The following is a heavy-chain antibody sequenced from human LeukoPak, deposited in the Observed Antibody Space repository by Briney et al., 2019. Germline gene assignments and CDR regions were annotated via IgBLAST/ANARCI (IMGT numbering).Heavy chain of an antibody. Sequence: ASVKVSCKAFGYTFTGYYMHWVRQAPGQGLEWMGWINPNSGGTNYAQKFQGRVTMTRDTSISTAYMELSRLRSDDTAVYYCARGVVAAILGFDPWGQGTLVTVSS. CDR3: ARGVVAAILGFDP. J-gene: IGHJ5*02. V-gene: IGHV1-2*02. CDR2: INPNSGGT. CDR1: GYTFTGYY. D-gene: IGHD2-15*01.